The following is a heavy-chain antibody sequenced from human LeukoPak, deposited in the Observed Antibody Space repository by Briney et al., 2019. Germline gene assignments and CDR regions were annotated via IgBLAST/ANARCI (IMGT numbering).Heavy chain of an antibody. J-gene: IGHJ4*02. D-gene: IGHD2-21*01. CDR2: IYYSGST. CDR3: ARDNTRGGMWWPSG. V-gene: IGHV4-39*02. Sequence: PSETLSPTCTVSGGSISSSSYYWGWIRQPPGKGLEWIGSIYYSGSTYYNPSLKSRVTISVDTSKNQFSLKLSSVTAADTAVYYCARDNTRGGMWWPSGWGQGTLVTVSS. CDR1: GGSISSSSYY.